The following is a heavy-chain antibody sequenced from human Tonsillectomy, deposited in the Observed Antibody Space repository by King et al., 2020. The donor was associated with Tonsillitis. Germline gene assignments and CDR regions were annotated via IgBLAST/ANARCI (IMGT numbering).Heavy chain of an antibody. Sequence: VQLVESGGGLVQPGGSLRLSCTASGFSFKISWMSWVRQAPGKGLEWMANIRQDGGEKYYLDSVRGRFTISRDNAKNSLYLEMYRLRVEDTAVYYCATHLGGGSFDDWGQGTLVTVSS. CDR2: IRQDGGEK. D-gene: IGHD2-15*01. CDR3: ATHLGGGSFDD. J-gene: IGHJ4*02. CDR1: GFSFKISW. V-gene: IGHV3-7*03.